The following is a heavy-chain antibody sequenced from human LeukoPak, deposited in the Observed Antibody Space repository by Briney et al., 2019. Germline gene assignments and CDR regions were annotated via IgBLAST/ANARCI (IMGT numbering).Heavy chain of an antibody. J-gene: IGHJ3*02. CDR1: GFTFSSYW. CDR3: AREWLSWESVAFDI. D-gene: IGHD6-19*01. Sequence: GGSLRLSCAASGFTFSSYWMSWVRQAPGKGLEWVANIKQDGSEKYYVDSVKGRFTISRDNAKNSLYLQMNSLRAEDTAVYYCAREWLSWESVAFDIWGQGTMVTVSS. V-gene: IGHV3-7*01. CDR2: IKQDGSEK.